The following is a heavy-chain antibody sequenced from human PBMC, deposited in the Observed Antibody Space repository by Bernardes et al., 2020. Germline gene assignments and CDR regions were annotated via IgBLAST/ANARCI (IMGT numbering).Heavy chain of an antibody. J-gene: IGHJ4*02. CDR3: ARGYSYGSGPIDY. CDR1: GFTVSSNY. Sequence: GGSLRLSCAASGFTVSSNYMSWVRQAPGKGLEWVSVIYSGGSTYYADSVKGRFTISRDNSKNTLYLQMNSLRAEDTAVYYCARGYSYGSGPIDYWGQGTLVTVSS. CDR2: IYSGGST. V-gene: IGHV3-53*01. D-gene: IGHD5-18*01.